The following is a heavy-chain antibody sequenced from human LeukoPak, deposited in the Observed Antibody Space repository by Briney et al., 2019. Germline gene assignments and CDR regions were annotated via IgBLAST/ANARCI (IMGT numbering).Heavy chain of an antibody. J-gene: IGHJ4*02. Sequence: SETLSLTCTVSGGSISSGGYYCSSIRQHPGKGLEWIGYIYYSVITYYNPSLKSRVTISVDTSKNQFSMKLSSVTAADTAVYYCERENDSSGYYPFWGQGTLVTVSS. CDR2: IYYSVIT. D-gene: IGHD3-22*01. CDR1: GGSISSGGYY. CDR3: ERENDSSGYYPF. V-gene: IGHV4-31*03.